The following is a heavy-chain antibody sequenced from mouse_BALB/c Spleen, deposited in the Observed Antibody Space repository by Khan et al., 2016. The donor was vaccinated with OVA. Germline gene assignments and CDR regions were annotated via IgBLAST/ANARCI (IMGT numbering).Heavy chain of an antibody. CDR1: GYTFTSYW. J-gene: IGHJ1*01. CDR3: ARGDGNSLYWYFDV. CDR2: IDPSDSET. Sequence: QVQLKESGAELVRPGASVKLSCKASGYTFTSYWMNWVKQRPGQGLEWIGTIDPSDSETHYNQMFKDKATLTVDKTSSTAYMQLSSLTSEDSAVYYCARGDGNSLYWYFDVWGAGTTVTVSS. V-gene: IGHV1-61*01. D-gene: IGHD2-1*01.